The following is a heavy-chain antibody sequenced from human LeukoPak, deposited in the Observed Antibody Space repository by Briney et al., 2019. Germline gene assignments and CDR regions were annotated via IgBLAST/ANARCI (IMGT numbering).Heavy chain of an antibody. CDR3: ARVDDLDWFDP. Sequence: GGSLRLSCAASGFTSSSYWMGWVRQAPGKGLEWVANIKKDGSEKYYADSVKGRFTISRDNAKNSLYLRRNSLRAEDTAVDYCARVDDLDWFDPWGQGTLVTVSS. CDR1: GFTSSSYW. CDR2: IKKDGSEK. J-gene: IGHJ5*02. D-gene: IGHD3/OR15-3a*01. V-gene: IGHV3-7*01.